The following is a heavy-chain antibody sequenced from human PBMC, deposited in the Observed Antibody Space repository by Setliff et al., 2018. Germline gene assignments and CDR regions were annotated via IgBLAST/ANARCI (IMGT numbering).Heavy chain of an antibody. J-gene: IGHJ4*02. V-gene: IGHV4-39*07. CDR2: IYYSGST. Sequence: PSETLSLTCTVSGGSISSSSYYWGWIRQPPGKGLEWIGRIYYSGSTNYNPSLESRVTISVDTSKNQFSVRLNSATAADTAVYYCARLRGAFDYWGQGTLVTVSS. D-gene: IGHD3-16*01. CDR1: GGSISSSSYY. CDR3: ARLRGAFDY.